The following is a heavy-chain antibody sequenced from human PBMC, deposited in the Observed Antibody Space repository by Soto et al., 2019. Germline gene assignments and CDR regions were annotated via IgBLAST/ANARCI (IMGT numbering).Heavy chain of an antibody. CDR3: ARGDATKIVVTTYYAMDV. V-gene: IGHV1-69*13. J-gene: IGHJ6*02. Sequence: VASVKVSCKASGGSLSKYGISWVRQAPGQGLEWMGAIIPVFGTPNYAQKFQDRVTITADESTTTVYMEVRSLTSEDTAVYYCARGDATKIVVTTYYAMDVWGQGTTVTVS. CDR1: GGSLSKYG. D-gene: IGHD3-22*01. CDR2: IIPVFGTP.